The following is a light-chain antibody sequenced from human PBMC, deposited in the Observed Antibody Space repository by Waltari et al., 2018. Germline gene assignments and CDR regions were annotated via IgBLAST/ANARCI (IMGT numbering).Light chain of an antibody. V-gene: IGLV3-19*01. Sequence: TQDPAVSVAMGQTVRITCPGDSLRSYYASWYQQRPGQAPILVIYDKNSRPSGVPDRFSGSSSDDTASLTITGAQAEDEAYYYCHSRDASGSGGAFGGGTKLTVL. CDR2: DKN. J-gene: IGLJ2*01. CDR3: HSRDASGSGGA. CDR1: SLRSYY.